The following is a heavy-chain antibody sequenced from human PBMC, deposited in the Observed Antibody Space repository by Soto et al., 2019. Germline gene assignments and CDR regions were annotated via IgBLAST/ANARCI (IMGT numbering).Heavy chain of an antibody. Sequence: QITLKESGPTLVKPTQTLTLTCTFSGFSVSTGGVGVAWIRQPPGKALEWLALIYWDDDKRYSPFLQSRVTITKDTSKNQAVLPMPNMDPVDTATYYCAHKGGRGAGMDVWGQGTTVTVSS. J-gene: IGHJ6*02. CDR1: GFSVSTGGVG. V-gene: IGHV2-5*02. CDR2: IYWDDDK. D-gene: IGHD2-15*01. CDR3: AHKGGRGAGMDV.